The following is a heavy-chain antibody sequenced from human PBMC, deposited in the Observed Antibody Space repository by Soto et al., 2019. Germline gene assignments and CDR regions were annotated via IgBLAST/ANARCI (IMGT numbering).Heavy chain of an antibody. CDR2: IFVTGATI. V-gene: IGHV3-48*03. CDR3: ARDKDWAFDY. D-gene: IGHD3-9*01. J-gene: IGHJ4*02. Sequence: PGGSLRLSCVSSGFTFSSYSIVWVRQAPGKGLQWVSYIFVTGATIYYADSVKGRFTVSRDNAKNSVFLLMNSLRAEDTGIYYCARDKDWAFDYWGQGTLVTVSS. CDR1: GFTFSSYS.